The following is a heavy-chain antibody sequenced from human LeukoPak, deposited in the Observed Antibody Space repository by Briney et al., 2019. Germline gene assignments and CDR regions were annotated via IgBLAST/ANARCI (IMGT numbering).Heavy chain of an antibody. CDR3: ARVPIERGNAFDI. D-gene: IGHD1-1*01. J-gene: IGHJ3*02. Sequence: SETLSLTCAVYGGSFSGYYWSWIRQPPGKGLEWIGYIYYSGSTNYNPSLKSRVTISVDTSKNQFSLKLSSVTAADTAVYYCARVPIERGNAFDIWGQGTMVTVSS. CDR2: IYYSGST. CDR1: GGSFSGYY. V-gene: IGHV4-59*01.